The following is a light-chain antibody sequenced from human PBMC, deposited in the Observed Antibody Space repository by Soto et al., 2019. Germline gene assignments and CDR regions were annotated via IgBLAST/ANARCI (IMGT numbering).Light chain of an antibody. CDR2: KAS. CDR1: QTISSW. J-gene: IGKJ1*01. CDR3: QLYGK. V-gene: IGKV1-5*03. Sequence: DIQMTQSPSTLSGSVGDRVTITCRASQTISSWLAWYQQKPGKAPKLLIYKASTLKSGVPSRFSGSGSGTEFTLTIRSLEQDDFGTDCPQLYGKFGQGTKVDIK.